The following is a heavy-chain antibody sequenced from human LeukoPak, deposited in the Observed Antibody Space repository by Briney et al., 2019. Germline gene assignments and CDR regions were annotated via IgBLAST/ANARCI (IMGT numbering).Heavy chain of an antibody. CDR3: AKALISGTQGAFDI. Sequence: GGSLRLSCAASGFTFDDYAMHWVRQAPGKGLEWVSGISWNSGSIGCADSVKGRFTISRGNAKNSLYLQMNSLRAEDTALYYCAKALISGTQGAFDIWGQGTMVTVSS. J-gene: IGHJ3*02. D-gene: IGHD3-10*01. CDR2: ISWNSGSI. CDR1: GFTFDDYA. V-gene: IGHV3-9*01.